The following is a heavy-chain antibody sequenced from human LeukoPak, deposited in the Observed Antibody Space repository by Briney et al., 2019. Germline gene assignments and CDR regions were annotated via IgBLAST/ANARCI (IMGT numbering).Heavy chain of an antibody. D-gene: IGHD6-19*01. CDR2: IYYSGST. CDR3: ARHLFPVADVY. CDR1: GGSFNDYY. J-gene: IGHJ4*02. Sequence: SETLSLTCAVYGGSFNDYYWNWIRQPPGKGLEWIGSIYYSGSTYYNPSLKSRVTISVDTSKNQFSLKLSSVTAADTAVYYCARHLFPVADVYWGQGTLVTVSS. V-gene: IGHV4-34*01.